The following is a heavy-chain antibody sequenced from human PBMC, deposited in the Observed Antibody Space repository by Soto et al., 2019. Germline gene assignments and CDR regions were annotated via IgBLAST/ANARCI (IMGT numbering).Heavy chain of an antibody. J-gene: IGHJ5*02. CDR2: ISHDGSNK. V-gene: IGHV3-30*18. D-gene: IGHD2-2*01. CDR3: AKDNCISTSCYRLYNWFDP. Sequence: QVQLVESGGGVVQPGRSLRLSCAASGFTFSSYGMHWVRQAPGKGLEWVAVISHDGSNKYYGGSVKGRFTISRDNSKNPLYXQMNSLRAEDTAVYYCAKDNCISTSCYRLYNWFDPWGQGTLVTVSS. CDR1: GFTFSSYG.